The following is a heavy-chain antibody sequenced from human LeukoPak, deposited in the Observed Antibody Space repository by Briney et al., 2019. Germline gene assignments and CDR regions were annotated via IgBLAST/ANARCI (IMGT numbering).Heavy chain of an antibody. D-gene: IGHD5-18*01. CDR3: AKSGNSYGDGY. J-gene: IGHJ4*02. Sequence: GGSLRLSCAASGLTVSTNYMSWVRQAPGKGLEWVSAISGSGGSTYYADSVKGRFTISRDNSKNTLYLQMNSLRAEDTAVYYCAKSGNSYGDGYWGQGTLVTVSS. CDR2: ISGSGGST. V-gene: IGHV3-23*01. CDR1: GLTVSTNY.